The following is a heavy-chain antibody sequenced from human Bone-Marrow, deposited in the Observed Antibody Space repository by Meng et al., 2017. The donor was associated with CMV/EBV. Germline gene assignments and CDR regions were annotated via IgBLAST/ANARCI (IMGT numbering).Heavy chain of an antibody. Sequence: ASVKVSCKASGYTFTGYYMHWVRQAPGQGLEWMGWINPNSGGTNYAQKFQGRVTMTTDTSTSTAYMELRSLRSDDTAVYYCASTTIVGATTGAFDIWGQGTMVTVSS. CDR1: GYTFTGYY. CDR3: ASTTIVGATTGAFDI. D-gene: IGHD1-26*01. J-gene: IGHJ3*02. V-gene: IGHV1-2*02. CDR2: INPNSGGT.